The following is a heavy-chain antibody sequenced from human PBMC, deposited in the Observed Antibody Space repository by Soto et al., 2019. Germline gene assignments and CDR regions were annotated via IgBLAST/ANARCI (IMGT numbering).Heavy chain of an antibody. D-gene: IGHD3-22*01. CDR2: TNSDGTDS. CDR3: AKALYYYDSSPLDH. CDR1: GFDFEDYA. V-gene: IGHV3-43D*04. Sequence: GGSLRLSCAAAGFDFEDYAMHWVRQVPGKGLEWVSLTNSDGTDSYYMDSVKGRFTISRDNGKSSLYLQMDRLRPEDTALYFCAKALYYYDSSPLDHWGQGTQVTVSS. J-gene: IGHJ4*02.